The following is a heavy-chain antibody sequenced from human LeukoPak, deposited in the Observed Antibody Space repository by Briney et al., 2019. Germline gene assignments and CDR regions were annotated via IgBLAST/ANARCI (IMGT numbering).Heavy chain of an antibody. CDR1: GGSISSGTNY. V-gene: IGHV4-61*01. CDR3: ARDFGYDFWSGYYYYYYMDV. Sequence: SETLSLTCTVSGGSISSGTNYWSWIRQPPGKGLEWIGYIYYSGSTNYNPSLKSRVTISVDTSKNQFSLKLSSVTAADTAVYYCARDFGYDFWSGYYYYYYMDVWGKGTTVTVSS. J-gene: IGHJ6*03. CDR2: IYYSGST. D-gene: IGHD3-3*01.